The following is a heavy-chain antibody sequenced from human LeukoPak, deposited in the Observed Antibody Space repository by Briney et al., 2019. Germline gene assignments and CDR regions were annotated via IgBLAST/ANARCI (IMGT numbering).Heavy chain of an antibody. CDR3: ARDVVTVSKGFDI. Sequence: SETLSLTCAVYTDSFSSHYWTWIRLPPGKGLECIGYISYIGRTNYNPSLKSRVTISIDTSKNQFSLKLSSVTAADTAVYYCARDVVTVSKGFDIWGQGTMVSVSS. CDR2: ISYIGRT. CDR1: TDSFSSHY. J-gene: IGHJ3*02. D-gene: IGHD4-17*01. V-gene: IGHV4-59*11.